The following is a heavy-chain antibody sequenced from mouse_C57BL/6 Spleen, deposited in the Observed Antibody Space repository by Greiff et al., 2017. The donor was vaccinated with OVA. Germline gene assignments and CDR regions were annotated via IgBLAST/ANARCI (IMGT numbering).Heavy chain of an antibody. Sequence: EVQGVESGGGLVKPGGSLKLSCAASGFTFSDYGMHWVRQAPEKGLEWVAYIRSGSSTIYYAATVKGRFTLSRDNAKNTLFLQMTSLRSEDTAMYYCARNYYGSSYDYAMDYWGQGTSVTVSS. V-gene: IGHV5-17*01. CDR3: ARNYYGSSYDYAMDY. D-gene: IGHD1-1*01. CDR1: GFTFSDYG. CDR2: IRSGSSTI. J-gene: IGHJ4*01.